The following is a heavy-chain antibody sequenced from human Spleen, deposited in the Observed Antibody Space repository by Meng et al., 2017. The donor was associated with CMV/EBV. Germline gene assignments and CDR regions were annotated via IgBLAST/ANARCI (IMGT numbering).Heavy chain of an antibody. D-gene: IGHD2-2*01. CDR3: ARVGVVVVPAALDA. CDR2: IYYSGSP. J-gene: IGHJ6*02. CDR1: GGSISSSDYF. V-gene: IGHV4-30-4*08. Sequence: SETLSLTCTVSGGSISSSDYFWSWIRQPPGKGLEWIGYIYYSGSPYYNPSLKSRVTISLDTSKNQLSLRLSSVTAADTAVYYCARVGVVVVPAALDAWGQGTTVTVSS.